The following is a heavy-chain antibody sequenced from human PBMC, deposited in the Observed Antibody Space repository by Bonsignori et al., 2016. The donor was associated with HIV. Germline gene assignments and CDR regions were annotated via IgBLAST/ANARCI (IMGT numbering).Heavy chain of an antibody. D-gene: IGHD1-14*01. V-gene: IGHV1-69*01. J-gene: IGHJ3*02. Sequence: WVRQAPGQGLEWMGGIIPIFGTTNYAQKLQGRVTITADEITSTTYMELSSLRSEDTAVYYCARGGPGSPVDIWGQGTLGTVSS. CDR3: ARGGPGSPVDI. CDR2: IIPIFGTT.